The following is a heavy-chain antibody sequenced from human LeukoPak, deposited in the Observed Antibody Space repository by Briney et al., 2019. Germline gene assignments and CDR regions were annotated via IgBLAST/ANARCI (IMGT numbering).Heavy chain of an antibody. D-gene: IGHD3-10*01. CDR1: GYTFTGYY. CDR2: INPSGGST. V-gene: IGHV1-46*01. J-gene: IGHJ4*02. Sequence: ASVKVSCKASGYTFTGYYMHWVRQAPGQGLEWMGIINPSGGSTSYAQKFQGRVTMTRDMSTSTVYMELSSLRSEDTAVYYCARGSGSWFSGDYWGQGTLVTVSS. CDR3: ARGSGSWFSGDY.